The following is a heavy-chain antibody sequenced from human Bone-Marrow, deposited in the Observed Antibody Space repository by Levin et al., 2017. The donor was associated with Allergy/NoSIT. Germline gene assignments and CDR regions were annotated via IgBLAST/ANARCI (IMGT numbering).Heavy chain of an antibody. CDR3: ARLVVGAEEWFAP. CDR2: ISTDTGNR. V-gene: IGHV1-18*01. J-gene: IGHJ5*02. CDR1: GYTFRNYG. D-gene: IGHD2-21*01. Sequence: GESLKISCKASGYTFRNYGISWVRQAPGRGLEWLGWISTDTGNRHYAQNLQGRVTMTTDTSTDTAHLELRSLRSDEPAIYYCARLVVGAEEWFAPWGQGTPVTVSS.